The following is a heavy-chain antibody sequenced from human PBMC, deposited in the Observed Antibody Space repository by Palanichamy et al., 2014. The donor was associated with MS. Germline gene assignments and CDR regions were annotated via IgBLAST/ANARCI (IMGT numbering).Heavy chain of an antibody. Sequence: QVQLVQSGAEVKKPGASVKVSCRASGYTFTSYDINWVRQTTGQGLEWVGWMNPYSGNTGYTQKFQGRVTLTTNTSINTAYMELSGLKSEDTAIFYCARSLAVIAARNYFYYGMDVWGQGTTVTVS. D-gene: IGHD2-15*01. V-gene: IGHV1-8*01. J-gene: IGHJ6*02. CDR1: GYTFTSYD. CDR3: ARSLAVIAARNYFYYGMDV. CDR2: MNPYSGNT.